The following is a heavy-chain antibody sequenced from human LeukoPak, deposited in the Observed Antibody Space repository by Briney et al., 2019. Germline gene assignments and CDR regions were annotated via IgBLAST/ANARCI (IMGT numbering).Heavy chain of an antibody. J-gene: IGHJ4*02. Sequence: ASVKVSCKASGYTFTSYGISWVRQAPGQGLEWMGWISDYKGNTNYAQKLQGRVTMTTDTSTSTAYMELRSLRSDDTAVYYCARGVVGATPVDYWGQGTLVTVSS. CDR2: ISDYKGNT. V-gene: IGHV1-18*01. D-gene: IGHD1-26*01. CDR3: ARGVVGATPVDY. CDR1: GYTFTSYG.